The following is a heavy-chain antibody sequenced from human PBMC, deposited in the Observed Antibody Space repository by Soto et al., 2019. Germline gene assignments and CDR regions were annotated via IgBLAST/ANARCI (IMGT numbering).Heavy chain of an antibody. CDR1: CYIFPSCF. CDR2: INPSGGSP. CDR3: ARAPGAFDI. V-gene: IGHV1-46*01. Sequence: ASVEVSRKKSCYIFPSCFRHWVRQAPGQGLEWMGIINPSGGSPTSAQKFQGRVTMTRDTSTSTVYMELSSLRSEDTAIYYSARAPGAFDIRGQGKMVTVS. J-gene: IGHJ3*02.